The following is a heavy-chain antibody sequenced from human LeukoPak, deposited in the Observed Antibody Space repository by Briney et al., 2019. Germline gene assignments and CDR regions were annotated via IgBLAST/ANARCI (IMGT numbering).Heavy chain of an antibody. Sequence: GGSLRLSCAASGFTFSSYGMHWVRQALGKGLEWVAVISYDGSNKYYADSVKGRFTISRDNSKNTLYLQMNSLRAEDTAVYYCARVAAYSSSWDNWFDPWGQGTLVTVSS. CDR3: ARVAAYSSSWDNWFDP. D-gene: IGHD6-13*01. CDR1: GFTFSSYG. J-gene: IGHJ5*02. CDR2: ISYDGSNK. V-gene: IGHV3-30*03.